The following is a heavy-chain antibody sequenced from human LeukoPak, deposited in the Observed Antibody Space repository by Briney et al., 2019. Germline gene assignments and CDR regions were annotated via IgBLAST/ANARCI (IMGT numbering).Heavy chain of an antibody. J-gene: IGHJ4*02. CDR1: GGSISSGGYY. CDR3: AIYDYGDYGLYDY. Sequence: SETLSLTCTVSGGSISSGGYYWSWIRQHPGKGLEWIGYIYYSGSTYYNPSLKSRVTISVDTSKNQFSLKLSSVTAADTAVYYCAIYDYGDYGLYDYWGQGTLVTVSS. V-gene: IGHV4-39*01. D-gene: IGHD4-17*01. CDR2: IYYSGST.